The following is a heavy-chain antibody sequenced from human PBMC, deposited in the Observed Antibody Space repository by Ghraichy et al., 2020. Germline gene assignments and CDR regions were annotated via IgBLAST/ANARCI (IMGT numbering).Heavy chain of an antibody. D-gene: IGHD5-18*01. J-gene: IGHJ3*02. Sequence: ASVKVSCKVSGYTLTELSMHWVRQAPGKGLEWMGGFDPEDGETIYAQKFQGRVTMTEDTSTDTAYMELSSLRSEDTAVYYCATYSYGAKYYAFDIWGQGTMVTVSS. V-gene: IGHV1-24*01. CDR1: GYTLTELS. CDR3: ATYSYGAKYYAFDI. CDR2: FDPEDGET.